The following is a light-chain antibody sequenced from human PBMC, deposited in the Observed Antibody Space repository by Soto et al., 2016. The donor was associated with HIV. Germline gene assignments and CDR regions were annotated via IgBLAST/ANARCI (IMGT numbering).Light chain of an antibody. V-gene: IGLV1-40*01. CDR1: SSHIGAGYN. Sequence: QSVLTQPPSVSGAPGQRVTISCTGTSSHIGAGYNVHWYQHLPGTAPKLLIYGNNNRPSGVPDRFSGSKSGTSASLAITGLQAEDEADYYCQSYDSSLSGVVFGGGTKLTVL. J-gene: IGLJ2*01. CDR2: GNN. CDR3: QSYDSSLSGVV.